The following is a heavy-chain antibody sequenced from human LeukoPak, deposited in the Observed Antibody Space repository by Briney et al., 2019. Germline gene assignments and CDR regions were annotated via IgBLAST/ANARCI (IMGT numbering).Heavy chain of an antibody. CDR2: IYPGDSDT. CDR3: ARASSRWPPDAFDI. J-gene: IGHJ3*02. Sequence: GESLKICCKGSGYRFTNYWIGWVRQMPGKGLEWMGIIYPGDSDTRYSPSFQGQVTISADKSISTAYLQWSSLKASDTAMYYCARASSRWPPDAFDIWGQGTMVTVSS. D-gene: IGHD6-13*01. V-gene: IGHV5-51*01. CDR1: GYRFTNYW.